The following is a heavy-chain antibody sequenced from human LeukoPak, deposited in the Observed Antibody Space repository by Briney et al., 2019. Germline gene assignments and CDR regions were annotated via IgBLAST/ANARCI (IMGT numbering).Heavy chain of an antibody. D-gene: IGHD3-3*01. CDR1: GGTFSSYA. Sequence: ASVKVSCKASGGTFSSYAISWVRQAPGQGLEWMGRIIPILGIANYAQKFQGRVTITADKSTSTAYMELSSLRSEDTAVYYCARAHRYERFLEWLSYNWFDPWGQGTLVTVSS. CDR3: ARAHRYERFLEWLSYNWFDP. V-gene: IGHV1-69*04. J-gene: IGHJ5*02. CDR2: IIPILGIA.